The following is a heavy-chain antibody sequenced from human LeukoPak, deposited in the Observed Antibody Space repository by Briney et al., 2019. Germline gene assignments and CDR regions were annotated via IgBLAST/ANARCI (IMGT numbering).Heavy chain of an antibody. Sequence: GGSLRLSCASSGFTFNNYAMTWVRQAPGKGLEWVSSITASGGSTYCADSVKGRFTISRDNSKNTLYLQMSSLRAEDTAVYYCARDYPTSGIVTIFDYWGQGTLVTVSS. CDR1: GFTFNNYA. V-gene: IGHV3-23*01. J-gene: IGHJ4*02. CDR3: ARDYPTSGIVTIFDY. D-gene: IGHD1-1*01. CDR2: ITASGGST.